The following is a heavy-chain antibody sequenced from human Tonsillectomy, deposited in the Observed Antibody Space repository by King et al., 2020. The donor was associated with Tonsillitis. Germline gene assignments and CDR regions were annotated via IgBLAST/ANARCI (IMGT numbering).Heavy chain of an antibody. CDR3: ARAVGEWLATDDY. Sequence: QLXQSGAEVKKPXASVKVXXKASGYTXTSYYMHWVXXAPXQGXXXXXXXXXXXXXXSXXXXXXXRVXMTRXXPTSXVYXGLGXXRSEDTAVYYCARAVGEWLATDDYWGQGTLVTVSS. CDR1: GYTXTSYY. D-gene: IGHD3-10*01. J-gene: IGHJ4*02. V-gene: IGHV1-46*01. CDR2: XXXXXXXX.